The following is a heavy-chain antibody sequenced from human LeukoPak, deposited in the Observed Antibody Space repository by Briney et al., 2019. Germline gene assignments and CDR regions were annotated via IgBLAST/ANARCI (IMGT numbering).Heavy chain of an antibody. CDR1: GYTFTSYG. V-gene: IGHV1-18*01. CDR2: ISAYNGNT. J-gene: IGHJ4*02. D-gene: IGHD3-22*01. CDR3: ARDRGYYYDSSGSGTAFFDY. Sequence: ASVKVSCKASGYTFTSYGISWVRQAPGQGLEWMGWISAYNGNTNYAQKLQGRVTMTTDTSTSTAYMELRGLRSDDTAVYYCARDRGYYYDSSGSGTAFFDYWGQGTLVTVSS.